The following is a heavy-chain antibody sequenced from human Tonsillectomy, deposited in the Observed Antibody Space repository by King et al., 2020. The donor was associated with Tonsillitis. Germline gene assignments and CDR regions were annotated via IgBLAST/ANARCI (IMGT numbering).Heavy chain of an antibody. CDR3: ARHKSPFGGVIGLYYNGMDV. CDR1: GYSFSSYW. V-gene: IGHV5-51*01. Sequence: VQLVESGAEVKKPGESLKISCKGSGYSFSSYWIAWVRQMPGKGLEWLGIINPNDSDMRYSPSFQGQVTISADKSITTAYLQWRSLKASDTATYYCARHKSPFGGVIGLYYNGMDVWGQGTTVTVSS. CDR2: INPNDSDM. D-gene: IGHD3-16*02. J-gene: IGHJ6*02.